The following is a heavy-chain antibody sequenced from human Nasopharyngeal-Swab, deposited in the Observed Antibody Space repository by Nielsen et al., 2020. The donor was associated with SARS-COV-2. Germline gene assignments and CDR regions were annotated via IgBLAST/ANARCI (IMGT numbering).Heavy chain of an antibody. CDR1: GFTFSSYG. J-gene: IGHJ4*02. V-gene: IGHV3-33*08. Sequence: GESLKISCSASGFTFSSYGMHWVRQAPGKGLEWVAVIWYDGNNKYYADSVKGRFTISRDNSKNTLYLQMNSLRAEDTAVYYCATLAVAGLDYWGQGTLVTVSS. CDR2: IWYDGNNK. CDR3: ATLAVAGLDY. D-gene: IGHD6-19*01.